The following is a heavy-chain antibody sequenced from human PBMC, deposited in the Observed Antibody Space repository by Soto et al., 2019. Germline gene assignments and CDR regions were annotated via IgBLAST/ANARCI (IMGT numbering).Heavy chain of an antibody. D-gene: IGHD6-19*01. V-gene: IGHV3-23*01. Sequence: GGSLRLSCAASGFTFSSYAMSWVRQAPGKGLEWVSAISGSGGSTYYADSVKGRFTISRDNSKNTLYLQMNSLRAEDTAVYYCAKAEKSSQWLVRELFYYYYYMDVWGKGTTVTVSS. J-gene: IGHJ6*03. CDR2: ISGSGGST. CDR3: AKAEKSSQWLVRELFYYYYYMDV. CDR1: GFTFSSYA.